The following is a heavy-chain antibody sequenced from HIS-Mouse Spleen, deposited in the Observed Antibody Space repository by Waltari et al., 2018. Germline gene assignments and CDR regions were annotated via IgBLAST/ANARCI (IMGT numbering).Heavy chain of an antibody. D-gene: IGHD6-6*01. CDR3: ARVEYSSSSAFDI. J-gene: IGHJ3*02. CDR1: GFTVSSDY. Sequence: EVQLVESGGGLVQHGGSLRLFCAASGFTVSSDYISWVRQAPGKGLEWVSVIYSGGSTYYADSVKGRFTISRDNSKNTLYLQMNSLRAEDTAVYYCARVEYSSSSAFDIWGQGTMVTVSS. V-gene: IGHV3-66*01. CDR2: IYSGGST.